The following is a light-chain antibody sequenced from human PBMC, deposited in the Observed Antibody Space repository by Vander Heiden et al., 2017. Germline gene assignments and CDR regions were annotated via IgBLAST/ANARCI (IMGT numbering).Light chain of an antibody. Sequence: DPVTITCRASQNINNWLAWYQHKPGQAPKLLISAASRLQGGVPSRFNGRGSGTDFTLSISGLQPEDFATYYCQQANSFPYTFGQGTKVEIK. V-gene: IGKV1-12*01. J-gene: IGKJ2*01. CDR1: QNINNW. CDR2: AAS. CDR3: QQANSFPYT.